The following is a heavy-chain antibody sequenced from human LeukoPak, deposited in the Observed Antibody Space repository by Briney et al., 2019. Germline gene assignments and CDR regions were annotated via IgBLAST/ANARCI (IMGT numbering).Heavy chain of an antibody. D-gene: IGHD1-26*01. V-gene: IGHV4-4*07. Sequence: PSETLSLTCTVSGGSISGYFRSWIRQPAGKGLEWIGRIHPSGSSNYNPSLKSRLTMSVDTSKNQFSLNLSSVTAADTAVYFCARDGNVERPYDSWGQGTLVTVSP. CDR3: ARDGNVERPYDS. CDR2: IHPSGSS. J-gene: IGHJ4*02. CDR1: GGSISGYF.